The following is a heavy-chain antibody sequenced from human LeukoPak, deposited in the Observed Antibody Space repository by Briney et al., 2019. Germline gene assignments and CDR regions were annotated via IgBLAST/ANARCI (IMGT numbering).Heavy chain of an antibody. CDR2: MHHSGST. CDR1: GGSITTRSYY. Sequence: SETLSLTCTVSGGSITTRSYYWGWIRQPPGKGLEWIGSMHHSGSTYYNPSLKSRVTTSVDTSKNPFSLKLSSVTAADTAVYYCARDPGAYYDSSGYLNWFDPWGQGTLVTVSS. J-gene: IGHJ5*02. D-gene: IGHD3-22*01. V-gene: IGHV4-39*07. CDR3: ARDPGAYYDSSGYLNWFDP.